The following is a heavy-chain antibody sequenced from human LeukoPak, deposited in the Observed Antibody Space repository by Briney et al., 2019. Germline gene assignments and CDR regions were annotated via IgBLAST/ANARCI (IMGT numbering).Heavy chain of an antibody. CDR2: IHCSGST. D-gene: IGHD6-6*01. Sequence: SETLSLTCIVSGGSISSSSYYWGWIRQPPGTGLEWIGSIHCSGSTYHNPAHKSRVTTSVDTSKNQFSLKLSSVTAADTALYYCARHGGAARGYYYYMDVWGKGTTVTVSS. CDR3: ARHGGAARGYYYYMDV. J-gene: IGHJ6*03. V-gene: IGHV4-39*01. CDR1: GGSISSSSYY.